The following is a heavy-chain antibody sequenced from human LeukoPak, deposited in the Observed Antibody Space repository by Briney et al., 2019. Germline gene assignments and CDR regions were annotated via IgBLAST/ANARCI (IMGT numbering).Heavy chain of an antibody. V-gene: IGHV3-21*01. J-gene: IGHJ2*01. CDR3: ARALYRQHIVVVNAKNYWYFDL. Sequence: GGSLRLSCAASGFTFSSHSMNWVRQAPGKGLEWVSSISSSSSYIYYADSVKGRFTISRDNAKNSLYLQMNSLRAEDTAVYYCARALYRQHIVVVNAKNYWYFDLWGRGTLVTVSS. D-gene: IGHD2-21*01. CDR1: GFTFSSHS. CDR2: ISSSSSYI.